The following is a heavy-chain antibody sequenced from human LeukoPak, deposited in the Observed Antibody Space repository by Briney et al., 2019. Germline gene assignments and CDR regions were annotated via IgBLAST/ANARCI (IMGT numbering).Heavy chain of an antibody. CDR1: DGSISSYY. D-gene: IGHD3-16*01. V-gene: IGHV4-4*07. CDR3: ARERGNYGMDV. CDR2: IYTSGSP. Sequence: PSETLSLTRSVSDGSISSYYWSWTRQPAGKSLEWIGRIYTSGSPSYNPSLKSRVTMSLDTSKKQFSLKLNSVTAADTAVYYCARERGNYGMDVWGQGTTVTVSS. J-gene: IGHJ6*02.